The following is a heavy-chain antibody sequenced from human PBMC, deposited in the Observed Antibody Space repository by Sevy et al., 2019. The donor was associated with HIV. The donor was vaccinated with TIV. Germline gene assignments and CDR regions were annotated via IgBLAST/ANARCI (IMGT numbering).Heavy chain of an antibody. V-gene: IGHV3-43*01. Sequence: GGSLRLSCAASGFTFDDYTMHWVRQAPGKGLEWVSLISWDGGSTYYADSVKGRFTISRDNSKNSLYLQMNSLRTEDTALYYCAKQPRGYSYGYFDYWGQGTMVTVSS. CDR1: GFTFDDYT. D-gene: IGHD5-18*01. J-gene: IGHJ4*02. CDR3: AKQPRGYSYGYFDY. CDR2: ISWDGGST.